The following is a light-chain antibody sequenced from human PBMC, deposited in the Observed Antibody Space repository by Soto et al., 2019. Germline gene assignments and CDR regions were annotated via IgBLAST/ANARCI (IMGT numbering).Light chain of an antibody. J-gene: IGLJ1*01. CDR2: DVS. V-gene: IGLV2-14*01. CDR1: SSDVGGYNY. Sequence: QSALTQPASVSGSPGQSITISCTGTSSDVGGYNYVSWYQQHPGKAPKLMIYDVSNRPSGVSNRCSGSKSGNTASLTISGLQAEDEADYYCSSYTSSSTPLYVFGTGTKVTVL. CDR3: SSYTSSSTPLYV.